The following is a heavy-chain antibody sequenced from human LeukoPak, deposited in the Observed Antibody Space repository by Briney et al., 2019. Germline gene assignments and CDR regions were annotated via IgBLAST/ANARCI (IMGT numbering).Heavy chain of an antibody. J-gene: IGHJ4*02. CDR3: ATSFTLPWFGEFPD. V-gene: IGHV1-24*01. D-gene: IGHD3-10*01. CDR1: GYTLTELS. CDR2: FDPEDGET. Sequence: ASVKVSCKVSGYTLTELSMHWVRQAPGKGLEWMGGFDPEDGETIYAQKFQGRVTMTEDTSTDTAYMELSSLRSEDTAVYYCATSFTLPWFGEFPDWGQGTLVTVSS.